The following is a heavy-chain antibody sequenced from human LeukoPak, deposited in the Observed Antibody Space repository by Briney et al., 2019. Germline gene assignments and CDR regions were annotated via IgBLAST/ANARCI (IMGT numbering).Heavy chain of an antibody. J-gene: IGHJ4*02. CDR3: AKDNYYDTNFDY. V-gene: IGHV3-23*01. CDR1: GFTFSSYA. Sequence: PGGSLRLSCAASGFTFSSYAMSWVRQAPGKGLEWVSAVSGSGDSTYYADSVKGRFTISRDNSKNTLYLQMNSLRAEDTAVYYCAKDNYYDTNFDYWGQGTLVTVSP. CDR2: VSGSGDST. D-gene: IGHD3-22*01.